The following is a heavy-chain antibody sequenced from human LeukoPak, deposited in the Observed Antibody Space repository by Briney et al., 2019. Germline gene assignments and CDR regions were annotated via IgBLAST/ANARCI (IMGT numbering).Heavy chain of an antibody. CDR1: GYTFSDYY. J-gene: IGHJ4*02. V-gene: IGHV1-2*02. CDR2: INPSNGDT. Sequence: ASVKVSCKASGYTFSDYYIHWVRQAPGQGLEWMAWINPSNGDTNYAQKFQGRVTMTRDTSISTVYTELTRLISDDTAVYYCARVGSSGWYVHPTLDYWGQGTLVTVSS. CDR3: ARVGSSGWYVHPTLDY. D-gene: IGHD6-19*01.